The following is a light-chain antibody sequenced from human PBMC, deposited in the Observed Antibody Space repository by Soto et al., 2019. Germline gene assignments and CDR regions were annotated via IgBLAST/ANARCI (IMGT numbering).Light chain of an antibody. J-gene: IGLJ2*01. CDR3: SSYAGSSTHVV. Sequence: QSALTQPASVSGSPGQSLTISCTGLSSDVGSYNLVSWYQQHPGKAPKVMIYEGSKRPSGVSNRFSGSRPGNTASLPISGLQAEDEDHYYCSSYAGSSTHVVFGGGTKVTVL. V-gene: IGLV2-23*01. CDR2: EGS. CDR1: SSDVGSYNL.